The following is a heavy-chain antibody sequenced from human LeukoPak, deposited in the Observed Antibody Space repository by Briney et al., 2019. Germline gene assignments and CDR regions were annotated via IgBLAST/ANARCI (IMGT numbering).Heavy chain of an antibody. CDR2: VYTVSSYI. CDR1: GFTVSDYY. J-gene: IGHJ4*02. Sequence: PGGSLRLSCAASGFTVSDYYMSWVRQAPGKGLEWVSAVYTVSSYIYYADSMRGRFTISRDNAKNSLFLQMNSLRAEDTAVYYCARLRRNSDRSDFFYYYDHWGQGTLVTVSS. D-gene: IGHD3-22*01. V-gene: IGHV3-21*01. CDR3: ARLRRNSDRSDFFYYYDH.